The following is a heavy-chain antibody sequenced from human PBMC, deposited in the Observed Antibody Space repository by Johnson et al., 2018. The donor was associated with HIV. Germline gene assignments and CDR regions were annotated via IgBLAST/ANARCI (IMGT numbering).Heavy chain of an antibody. CDR2: ISYDGSNK. V-gene: IGHV3-30*03. Sequence: QVQLVESGGGVVQPGRSLRLSCAASGFPFRSYGMHWVRQAPGKGLVCVAVISYDGSNKYYADSVKGRFTLSRDNSKNTLYLQMNSLRAEDTAVYYCAREGSSGLYGGGDSLSAFDIWGQGTMVTVSS. J-gene: IGHJ3*02. D-gene: IGHD6-19*01. CDR3: AREGSSGLYGGGDSLSAFDI. CDR1: GFPFRSYG.